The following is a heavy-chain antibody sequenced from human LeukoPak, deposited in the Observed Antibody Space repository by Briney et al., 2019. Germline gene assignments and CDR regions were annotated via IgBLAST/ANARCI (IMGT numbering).Heavy chain of an antibody. CDR2: MNPNSGNT. J-gene: IGHJ6*02. Sequence: ASVKVSCKASGYTFTSYDINWVRQATGQGLEWMGWMNPNSGNTGYAQKFQGRVTMTRNTSISTAHMELSSLRSEDTAVYYCARTSQNTIFGVVISGFYYYYGMDVWGQGTTVTVSS. V-gene: IGHV1-8*01. D-gene: IGHD3-3*01. CDR3: ARTSQNTIFGVVISGFYYYYGMDV. CDR1: GYTFTSYD.